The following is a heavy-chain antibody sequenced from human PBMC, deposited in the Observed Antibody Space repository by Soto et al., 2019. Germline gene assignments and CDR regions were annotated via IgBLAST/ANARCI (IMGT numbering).Heavy chain of an antibody. CDR2: ISGSGGST. J-gene: IGHJ5*02. CDR1: GFTFSSYA. Sequence: EVQLLESGGGLVQPGGSLRLSCAASGFTFSSYAMSWVRQAPGKGLEWVSAISGSGGSTYYADSVKGRFTISRDNSKNTLYLQMNSLRAEDTAVYYCVAALGLGPYIWGSYRSNWFDPWGQGTLVTVSS. V-gene: IGHV3-23*01. D-gene: IGHD3-16*02. CDR3: VAALGLGPYIWGSYRSNWFDP.